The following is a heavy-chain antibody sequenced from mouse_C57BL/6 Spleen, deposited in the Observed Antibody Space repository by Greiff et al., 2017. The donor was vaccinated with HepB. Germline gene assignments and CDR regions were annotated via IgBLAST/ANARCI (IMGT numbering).Heavy chain of an antibody. CDR2: IHPNSGST. V-gene: IGHV1-64*01. D-gene: IGHD1-1*01. CDR1: GYTFTSYW. CDR3: ARSGYGSSPFAY. J-gene: IGHJ3*01. Sequence: QVQLQQPGAELVKPGASVKLSCKASGYTFTSYWMHWVKQRPGQGLEWIGMIHPNSGSTNYNEKFKSKATLTVDKSSSTAYMQLSSLTSEDSAFYYCARSGYGSSPFAYWGQGTLVTVSA.